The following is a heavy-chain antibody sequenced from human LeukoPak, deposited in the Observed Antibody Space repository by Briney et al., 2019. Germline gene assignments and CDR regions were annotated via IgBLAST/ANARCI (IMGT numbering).Heavy chain of an antibody. Sequence: ASVKVSCKASGYTFTSYDINWVRQATGQELEWLGWMNPNSGNTGYAQNFQGRVTMTRDTSIDTAYMELTSLRYEDTAVYYCARVQAAHDTFDIWGQGTMVTVSS. CDR3: ARVQAAHDTFDI. J-gene: IGHJ3*02. V-gene: IGHV1-8*01. CDR1: GYTFTSYD. CDR2: MNPNSGNT.